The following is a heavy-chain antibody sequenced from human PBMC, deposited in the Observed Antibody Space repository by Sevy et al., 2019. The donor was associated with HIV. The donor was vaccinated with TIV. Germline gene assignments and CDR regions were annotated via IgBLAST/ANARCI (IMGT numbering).Heavy chain of an antibody. CDR2: ISYDGSNK. CDR1: GFTFNSYA. D-gene: IGHD3-10*01. CDR3: ARDEFHAGHFDY. J-gene: IGHJ4*02. V-gene: IGHV3-30-3*01. Sequence: GGSLRLSCAASGFTFNSYAMHWVRQAPGKGLEWVAVISYDGSNKYYADSVKGRFTISRDNSKNTLYLQMNSLRAEDTAVYYCARDEFHAGHFDYWGQGTLVTVSS.